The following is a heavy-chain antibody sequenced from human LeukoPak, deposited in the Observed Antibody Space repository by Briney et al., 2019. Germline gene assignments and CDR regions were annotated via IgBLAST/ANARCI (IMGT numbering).Heavy chain of an antibody. CDR2: ISSSSSYI. D-gene: IGHD2-2*01. CDR3: AKKLGYCSSTSCPAYMDAFDI. V-gene: IGHV3-21*01. Sequence: PGGSLRLSCAASGLTFSSYSMNWVRQAPGKGLEWVSSISSSSSYIYYADSVKGRFTISGDNAKNSLYLQMNSLRAEDTAVYYCAKKLGYCSSTSCPAYMDAFDIWGQGTMVTVSS. J-gene: IGHJ3*02. CDR1: GLTFSSYS.